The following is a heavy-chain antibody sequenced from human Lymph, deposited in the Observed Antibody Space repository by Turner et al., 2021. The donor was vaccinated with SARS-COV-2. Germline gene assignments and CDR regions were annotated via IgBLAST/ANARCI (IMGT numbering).Heavy chain of an antibody. CDR2: ISYDGGHK. V-gene: IGHV3-30*03. CDR3: AWALYYYYGMDV. Sequence: QVQLVESGGGVVQPGRSLRLSCAASGFTFMSYGRHWVRQAPGKGLEWVAVISYDGGHKSYADSVKGRFTISRDNAKNTLYLQMISLRAEDTAVYYCAWALYYYYGMDVWGQGTTVTVSS. J-gene: IGHJ6*02. CDR1: GFTFMSYG.